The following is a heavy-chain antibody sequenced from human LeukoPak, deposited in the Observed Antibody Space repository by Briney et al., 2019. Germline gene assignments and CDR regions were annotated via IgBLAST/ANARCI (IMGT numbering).Heavy chain of an antibody. CDR2: INTDGSTT. CDR1: GFTFSTYW. Sequence: PGGSLRLSCAASGFTFSTYWKHWVGQAPGKGLGWLSRINTDGSTTTYADSVKGGFTISRDNAKNPLYLQVDSLRAEDTAMYYCARGGVGSPTFDYWGQGTLVTLSS. V-gene: IGHV3-74*01. J-gene: IGHJ4*02. D-gene: IGHD1-26*01. CDR3: ARGGVGSPTFDY.